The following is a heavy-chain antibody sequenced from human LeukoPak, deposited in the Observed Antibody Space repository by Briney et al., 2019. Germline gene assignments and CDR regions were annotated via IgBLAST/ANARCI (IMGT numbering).Heavy chain of an antibody. J-gene: IGHJ5*02. CDR2: FDPEDGET. CDR1: GYTLTELS. D-gene: IGHD3-10*01. V-gene: IGHV1-24*01. Sequence: GASVKVSCKVSGYTLTELSMHWVRQAPGKGLEWMGGFDPEDGETIYAQKFQGRVTMTEDTSTDTAYMELSSPRSEDTAVYYCATIIGVHGGFDPWGQGTLVTVSS. CDR3: ATIIGVHGGFDP.